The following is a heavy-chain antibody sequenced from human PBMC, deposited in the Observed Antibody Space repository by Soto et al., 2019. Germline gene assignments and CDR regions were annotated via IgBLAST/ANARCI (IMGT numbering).Heavy chain of an antibody. CDR2: FDPEDGET. Sequence: ASVQVSGLLSGYTLTQLSMNWLLEVPGKGLEWMGGFDPEDGETIYAQKFQGRVTMTEDTSTDTAYMELSSLRSEDTAVYYCATNPRYGDDHFDYWGQGTLVTVSS. D-gene: IGHD4-17*01. CDR1: GYTLTQLS. V-gene: IGHV1-24*01. CDR3: ATNPRYGDDHFDY. J-gene: IGHJ4*02.